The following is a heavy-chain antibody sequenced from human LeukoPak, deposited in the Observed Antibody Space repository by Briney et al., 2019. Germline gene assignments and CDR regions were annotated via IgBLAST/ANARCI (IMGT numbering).Heavy chain of an antibody. Sequence: GASVKVSCKASGYTFTGYYMHWVRQAPGQGLEWMGWINPNSGGTNYAQKFQGRVTMTRDTSISTAYMELSRLRSDVTAVYYCARSTRIAVAGNPLGYWGQGTLVTVSS. V-gene: IGHV1-2*02. D-gene: IGHD6-19*01. J-gene: IGHJ4*02. CDR1: GYTFTGYY. CDR3: ARSTRIAVAGNPLGY. CDR2: INPNSGGT.